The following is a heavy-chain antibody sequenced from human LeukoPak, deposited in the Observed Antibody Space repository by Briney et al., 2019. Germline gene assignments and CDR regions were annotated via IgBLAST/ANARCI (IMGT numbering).Heavy chain of an antibody. J-gene: IGHJ4*02. Sequence: GGSLRLSCAASGFTFSSYAMSWVRQAPAKGLEWVSTISGGGSSTYYADSVKGRFTISRDNSKNTLYLQMNSLRAEDTAIYYCAKAILPATILSFNDYWGQGTLVTVSS. CDR1: GFTFSSYA. CDR2: ISGGGSST. V-gene: IGHV3-23*01. D-gene: IGHD2-2*02. CDR3: AKAILPATILSFNDY.